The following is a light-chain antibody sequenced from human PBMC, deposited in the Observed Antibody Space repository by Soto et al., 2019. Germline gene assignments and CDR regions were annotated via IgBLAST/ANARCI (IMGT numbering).Light chain of an antibody. Sequence: QSALTQPASVSGSPGQSITISCTGTSSDVGGYNYVSWYQQHPGKAPKLMIYEVSNRPSGVSNRFSGSKSGNTASLTISGLQAEDEADYYCSSYTSSSTRVFGAGTKVIV. V-gene: IGLV2-14*01. J-gene: IGLJ1*01. CDR2: EVS. CDR3: SSYTSSSTRV. CDR1: SSDVGGYNY.